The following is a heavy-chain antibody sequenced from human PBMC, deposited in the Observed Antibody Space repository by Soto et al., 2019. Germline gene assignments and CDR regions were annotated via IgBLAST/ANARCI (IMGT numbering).Heavy chain of an antibody. J-gene: IGHJ4*02. CDR3: ARPLYSYGWGYFDY. Sequence: QLQLQESGPGLVKPSETLSLTCTVSGGSISSSSYYWGWIRQPPGKGLEWIGSIYYSGSTYYNPSLKSRVTISVDTSKNQFSLKLSSVTAADTAVYYCARPLYSYGWGYFDYWGQGTLVTVSS. CDR1: GGSISSSSYY. D-gene: IGHD5-18*01. CDR2: IYYSGST. V-gene: IGHV4-39*01.